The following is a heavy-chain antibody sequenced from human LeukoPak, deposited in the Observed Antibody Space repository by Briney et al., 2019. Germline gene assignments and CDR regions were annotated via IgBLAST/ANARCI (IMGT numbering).Heavy chain of an antibody. D-gene: IGHD1-14*01. CDR3: ATRNHLLGGYFNGAFDI. CDR2: FDREDGET. CDR1: GYTLTELS. J-gene: IGHJ3*02. Sequence: ASVTVSCTVSGYTLTELSMHWVRQAPAKGLEWMGGFDREDGETIYAQRFQGRVTMTEDTSTDTAYMELSSLRSEDTAVYYCATRNHLLGGYFNGAFDIWGRGTLVTVSS. V-gene: IGHV1-24*01.